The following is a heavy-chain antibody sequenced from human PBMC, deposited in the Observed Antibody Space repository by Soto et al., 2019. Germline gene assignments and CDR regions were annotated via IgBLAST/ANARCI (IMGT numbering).Heavy chain of an antibody. D-gene: IGHD4-17*01. CDR1: GFTFSSYG. Sequence: QVQLVEAGGGVVQHGRSLRLSCAASGFTFSSYGMHWVRQAPGKGLEWVAVIWYDGSNKYYADSVKGRFTISRDNSKNTLYLQMNSLRAEDTAVYYCARVDSISGDDGGGMDVWGQGTTVTVSS. CDR3: ARVDSISGDDGGGMDV. V-gene: IGHV3-33*01. CDR2: IWYDGSNK. J-gene: IGHJ6*02.